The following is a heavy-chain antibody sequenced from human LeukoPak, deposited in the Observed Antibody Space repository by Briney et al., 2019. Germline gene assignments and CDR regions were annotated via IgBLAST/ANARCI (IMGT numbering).Heavy chain of an antibody. Sequence: GSLRLSCAASGFTFSSYSMNWVRQAPGKGLEWVSSISSSSSYIYYADSVKGRFTISRDNAKNSLYLQMNSLRAEDTAVYYCARDTTGQQLAPGFFDYWGQGTLVTVSS. V-gene: IGHV3-21*01. D-gene: IGHD6-13*01. J-gene: IGHJ4*02. CDR2: ISSSSSYI. CDR3: ARDTTGQQLAPGFFDY. CDR1: GFTFSSYS.